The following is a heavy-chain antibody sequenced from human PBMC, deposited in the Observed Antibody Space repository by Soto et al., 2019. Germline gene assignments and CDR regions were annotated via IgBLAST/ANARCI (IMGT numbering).Heavy chain of an antibody. J-gene: IGHJ6*02. CDR3: ARVPTRHYYYYDGMDV. Sequence: SETLSLTCAVSGYSITNGYYWGWVRQPPGKGLEWIGEIYHSGNTNYNPSLKSRVTISVDTSRNQFSLKLSSVTAADAALYYCARVPTRHYYYYDGMDVWGQGTTVTV. D-gene: IGHD2-2*01. V-gene: IGHV4-38-2*01. CDR1: GYSITNGYY. CDR2: IYHSGNT.